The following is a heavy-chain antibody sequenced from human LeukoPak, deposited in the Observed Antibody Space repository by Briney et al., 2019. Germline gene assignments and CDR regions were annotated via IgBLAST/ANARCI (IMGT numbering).Heavy chain of an antibody. Sequence: GGSLRLSCAASGFSFSVYWMHWVRQAPGKGLEWVGRIKSKTDGGTIDYAAPVKGRFTISRDDSKNTLFLQMNSLKIEDTAVYYCTTVTLRPVGLWGQGTLVTVSS. CDR2: IKSKTDGGTI. V-gene: IGHV3-15*05. J-gene: IGHJ4*02. CDR3: TTVTLRPVGL. D-gene: IGHD3-10*01. CDR1: GFSFSVYW.